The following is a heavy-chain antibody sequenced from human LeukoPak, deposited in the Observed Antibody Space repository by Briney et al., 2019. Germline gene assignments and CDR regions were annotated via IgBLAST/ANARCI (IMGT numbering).Heavy chain of an antibody. CDR2: IYTSGST. V-gene: IGHV4-59*10. D-gene: IGHD6-13*01. Sequence: TASETLSLTCAVYGGSFNTYYWSWIRQPPGKGLEWIGRIYTSGSTNYNPSLKSRVTISVDTSKNQFSLKLSSVTAADTAVYYCARSRDLKQQGVGNWFDPWGQGTLVTVSS. J-gene: IGHJ5*02. CDR3: ARSRDLKQQGVGNWFDP. CDR1: GGSFNTYY.